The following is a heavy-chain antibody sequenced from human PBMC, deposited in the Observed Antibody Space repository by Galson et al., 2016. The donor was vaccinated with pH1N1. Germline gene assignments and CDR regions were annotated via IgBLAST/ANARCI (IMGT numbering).Heavy chain of an antibody. J-gene: IGHJ4*02. CDR2: IHTTTGDP. CDR3: ARESHRCSGGSCYFDS. CDR1: GYTFASYA. D-gene: IGHD2-15*01. V-gene: IGHV7-4-1*02. Sequence: SVKVSCKASGYTFASYAINWVRQVPGQGLEWMGWIHTTTGDPSYGQGSAGRFVFSLDTSVTTAYLQISSLKTEDAAVYYCARESHRCSGGSCYFDSWGQGTLATVS.